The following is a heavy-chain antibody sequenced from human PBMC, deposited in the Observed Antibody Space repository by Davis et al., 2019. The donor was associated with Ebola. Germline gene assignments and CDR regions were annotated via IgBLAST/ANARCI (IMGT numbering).Heavy chain of an antibody. CDR1: GFTVSSNY. D-gene: IGHD1-26*01. J-gene: IGHJ3*02. CDR2: IYSGGST. V-gene: IGHV3-53*04. Sequence: GESLKISCAASGFTVSSNYMSWVRQAPGKGLEWVSVIYSGGSTYYADSVKGRFTISRHNSKNTLYLQMNGLRAEDTAVYYCAREDLVGATHDAFDIWGQGTMVTVSS. CDR3: AREDLVGATHDAFDI.